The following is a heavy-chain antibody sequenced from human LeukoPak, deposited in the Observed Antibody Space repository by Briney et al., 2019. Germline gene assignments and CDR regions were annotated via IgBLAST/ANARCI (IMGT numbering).Heavy chain of an antibody. Sequence: GASVKVSCKASGYTFTGYYMHWVRQAPGQGLEWMGWINPNSGGTNYAQKFRGRVTMTGDTSISTAYMELSRLRSDDTAVYYCARASYYDSSGYNYWGQGTLVTVSS. CDR2: INPNSGGT. CDR1: GYTFTGYY. V-gene: IGHV1-2*02. J-gene: IGHJ4*02. D-gene: IGHD3-22*01. CDR3: ARASYYDSSGYNY.